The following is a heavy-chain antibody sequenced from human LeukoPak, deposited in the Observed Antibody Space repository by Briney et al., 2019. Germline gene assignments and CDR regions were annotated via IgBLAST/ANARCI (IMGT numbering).Heavy chain of an antibody. CDR3: AKDILLGIADD. J-gene: IGHJ4*02. V-gene: IGHV3-30*18. Sequence: GRSLRLSCAASGFTFSSCGMHWVRQAPGKGLEWVAIISYDGSNKYYADSVKGRFTISRDNSKNTLYLQMNSLRAEDTAVYYCAKDILLGIADDWGQGTLVTVSS. CDR2: ISYDGSNK. D-gene: IGHD6-13*01. CDR1: GFTFSSCG.